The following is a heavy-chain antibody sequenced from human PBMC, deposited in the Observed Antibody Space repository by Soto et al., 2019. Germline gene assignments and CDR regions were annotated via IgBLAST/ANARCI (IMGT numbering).Heavy chain of an antibody. J-gene: IGHJ4*02. Sequence: QLQLQESGSGLVKPSQTLSLTCAVSGGSISSGGYSWSWIRQPPGKGLEWIGYIYHSGSTYYNPSLQSRVTISVDRSKDQFSLKLRSGTAADTPVYYCAAGGGLPRYYWGQGTLVTVSS. CDR1: GGSISSGGYS. V-gene: IGHV4-30-2*01. D-gene: IGHD5-12*01. CDR3: AAGGGLPRYY. CDR2: IYHSGST.